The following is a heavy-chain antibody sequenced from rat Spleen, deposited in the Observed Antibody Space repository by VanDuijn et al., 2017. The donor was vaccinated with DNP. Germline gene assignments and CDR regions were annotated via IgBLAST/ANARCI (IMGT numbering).Heavy chain of an antibody. J-gene: IGHJ2*01. CDR1: GFTFDNYW. V-gene: IGHV5-31*01. CDR2: ITANSGGT. CDR3: TQSGDPGMTGFDY. Sequence: EVQLVESGGGLVQPGRSMKLSCVASGFTFDNYWMTWIRQVPGKGLEWVASITANSGGTYYPDSVKGRFTISRDNTKSTLYLQMDSLRSEDTATYYCTQSGDPGMTGFDYWGQGVMVTVSS. D-gene: IGHD1-4*01.